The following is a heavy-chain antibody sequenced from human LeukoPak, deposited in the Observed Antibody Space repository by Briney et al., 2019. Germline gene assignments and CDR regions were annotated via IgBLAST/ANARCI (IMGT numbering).Heavy chain of an antibody. D-gene: IGHD5-12*01. Sequence: GGSLRLSCAASGFTFSSNSMNWARQAPGKGLEGVSSISSSSSYIYYADSVKGRFTISRDNAKNSLYLQMNSLRAEDTAVYYCARRIVATKHFDYWGQGTLVTVSS. V-gene: IGHV3-21*01. J-gene: IGHJ4*02. CDR2: ISSSSSYI. CDR3: ARRIVATKHFDY. CDR1: GFTFSSNS.